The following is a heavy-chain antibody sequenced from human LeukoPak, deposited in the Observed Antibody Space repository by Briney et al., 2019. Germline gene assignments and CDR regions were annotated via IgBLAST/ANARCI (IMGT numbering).Heavy chain of an antibody. D-gene: IGHD4-11*01. Sequence: GASVKVSCTASGYTFTGYYIYWVRQAPGQGLEWMGWINPNSGDTYYAQKFQGWVTMTRDTSINTAYMELRRLKSDDTAVFYCARNDYSNFLGLGVWGQGTTVIVSS. J-gene: IGHJ6*02. V-gene: IGHV1-2*04. CDR1: GYTFTGYY. CDR3: ARNDYSNFLGLGV. CDR2: INPNSGDT.